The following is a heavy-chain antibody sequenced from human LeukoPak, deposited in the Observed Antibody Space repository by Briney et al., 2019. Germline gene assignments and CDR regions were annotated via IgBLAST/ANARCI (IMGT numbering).Heavy chain of an antibody. D-gene: IGHD5-18*01. Sequence: GGSLRLSCAASGFTFSSYWMSWVRQAPGKGLEWVSAISGSGGSTYYADSVKGRFTISRDNSKNTLYLQMNSLRAEDTAVYYCAKDHGHSYVFDYWGQGTLVTVSS. CDR1: GFTFSSYW. CDR3: AKDHGHSYVFDY. V-gene: IGHV3-23*01. CDR2: ISGSGGST. J-gene: IGHJ4*02.